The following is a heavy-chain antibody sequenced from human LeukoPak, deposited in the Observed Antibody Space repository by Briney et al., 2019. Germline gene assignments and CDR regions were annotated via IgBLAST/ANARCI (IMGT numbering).Heavy chain of an antibody. J-gene: IGHJ4*02. CDR3: AKDSLAYYYDSSGYVDY. V-gene: IGHV3-9*01. CDR2: ISWNSGSI. Sequence: PGGSLRLSCAASGFTFDDYAMHWVRHAPGKGLEWVSGISWNSGSIGYADSVKGRFTISRDNAKNSLYLQMNSLRAEDTALYYCAKDSLAYYYDSSGYVDYWGQGTLVTVSS. CDR1: GFTFDDYA. D-gene: IGHD3-22*01.